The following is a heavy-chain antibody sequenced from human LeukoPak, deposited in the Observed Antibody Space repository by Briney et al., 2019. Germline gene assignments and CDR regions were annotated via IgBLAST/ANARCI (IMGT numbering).Heavy chain of an antibody. Sequence: GSVKVSCKASGYTFTSYGISWVRQAPGQGLEWMGWISAYNGNINYAQDLQGRVTMTTDTSTSTAYMELRSLRSDDTAVYYCARTWATTVTTSMGDYWGQGTLVTVSS. CDR2: ISAYNGNI. J-gene: IGHJ4*02. D-gene: IGHD4-17*01. V-gene: IGHV1-18*01. CDR3: ARTWATTVTTSMGDY. CDR1: GYTFTSYG.